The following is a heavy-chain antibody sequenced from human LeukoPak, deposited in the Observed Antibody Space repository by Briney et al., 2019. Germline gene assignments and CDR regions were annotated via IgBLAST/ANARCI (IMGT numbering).Heavy chain of an antibody. J-gene: IGHJ4*02. V-gene: IGHV3-48*01. CDR1: GFTFSSYS. CDR2: ISSSSSTI. Sequence: PGGPLRLSCAASGFTFSSYSMNWVRQAPGKGLEWVSYISSSSSTIYYADSVKGRFTISRDNAKNSLYLQMNSLRAEDTAVYYCASSFCGGDCYADYWGQGTLVTVSS. D-gene: IGHD2-21*02. CDR3: ASSFCGGDCYADY.